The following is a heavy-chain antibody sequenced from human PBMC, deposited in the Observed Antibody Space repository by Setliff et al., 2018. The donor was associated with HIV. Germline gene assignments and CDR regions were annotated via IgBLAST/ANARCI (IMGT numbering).Heavy chain of an antibody. V-gene: IGHV3-30*12. Sequence: PGGSLRLSCAASGFTFSGYGMHWVRQAPGKGLEWVAVISYDGSNKYYADSVKGRFTISRDNGKNSLYLQMNSLRAEDTAVYYCAAVFTGEPGRSLDYWGQGTPVTVSS. D-gene: IGHD1-26*01. CDR2: ISYDGSNK. CDR1: GFTFSGYG. CDR3: AAVFTGEPGRSLDY. J-gene: IGHJ4*02.